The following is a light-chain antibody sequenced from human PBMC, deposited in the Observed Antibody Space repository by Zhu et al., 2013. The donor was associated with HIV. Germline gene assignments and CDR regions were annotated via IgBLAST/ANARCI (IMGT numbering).Light chain of an antibody. CDR2: AAS. J-gene: IGKJ2*03. CDR1: QSFNNW. V-gene: IGKV1-27*01. CDR3: QKYSSAPYS. Sequence: IQLTQSPSSLSASVGDRVTITCRASQSFNNWLAWYQQKPGKAPKLLIYAASTLQSGVPSRFSGSRSGTDFTLTISSLQPEDVATYYCQKYSSAPYSFGQGTKLEIK.